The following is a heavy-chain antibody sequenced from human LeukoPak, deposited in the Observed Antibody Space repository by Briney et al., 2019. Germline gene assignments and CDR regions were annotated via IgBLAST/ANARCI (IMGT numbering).Heavy chain of an antibody. CDR3: ARTKYSSGWYVVRSGDPFDY. D-gene: IGHD6-19*01. V-gene: IGHV4-30-4*08. CDR2: IYYSGST. Sequence: SETLSLTCTVSSGSISSGDYYWTWIRQPPGKGLEWIGYIYYSGSTYYNPSLKSRVTISVDTSKDQFSLKLSSVTAADTAVYYCARTKYSSGWYVVRSGDPFDYWGQGTLVTVSS. J-gene: IGHJ4*02. CDR1: SGSISSGDYY.